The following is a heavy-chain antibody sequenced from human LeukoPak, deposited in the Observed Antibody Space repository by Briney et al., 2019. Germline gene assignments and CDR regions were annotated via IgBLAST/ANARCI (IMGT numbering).Heavy chain of an antibody. Sequence: GGSLRLSCAASGFTVSSNYMSWVRQAPGKGLEWVSAIYSGGSTYYTDSVKGRFTISRDNSKNTLYLQMNSLRAEDTAVYYCARDLTIFGVFRRVRTLDYMGVWGKGTTVAVSS. CDR1: GFTVSSNY. CDR2: IYSGGST. CDR3: ARDLTIFGVFRRVRTLDYMGV. D-gene: IGHD3-3*01. J-gene: IGHJ6*03. V-gene: IGHV3-66*02.